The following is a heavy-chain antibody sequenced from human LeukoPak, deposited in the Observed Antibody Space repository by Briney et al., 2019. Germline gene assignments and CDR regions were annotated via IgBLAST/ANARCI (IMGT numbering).Heavy chain of an antibody. V-gene: IGHV3-74*01. CDR2: INTDGSST. J-gene: IGHJ4*02. D-gene: IGHD4-23*01. CDR1: GFTFNNYW. Sequence: GGSLRFSCAASGFTFNNYWMHWVRQAPGKGLVWVSHINTDGSSTSYADSVKGRFTISRDNAKNTLYLQMNSLRAEDTAVYFCARANYGGNVYDYWGQGTLVTVS. CDR3: ARANYGGNVYDY.